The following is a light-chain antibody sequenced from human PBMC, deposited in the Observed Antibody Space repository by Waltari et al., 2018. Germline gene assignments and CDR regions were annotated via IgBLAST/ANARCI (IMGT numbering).Light chain of an antibody. CDR1: SSEVGGYNY. V-gene: IGLV2-14*01. CDR2: DVS. J-gene: IGLJ2*01. CDR3: SSYTSSSTLV. Sequence: QSALNQPASVSGSPGQSSTISCTGTSSEVGGYNYVSWYQQHPGKAPKLMIYDVSKRPSGVSNRFSGSKSGNTASLTISGLQAEDEADYYCSSYTSSSTLVFGGGTKLTVL.